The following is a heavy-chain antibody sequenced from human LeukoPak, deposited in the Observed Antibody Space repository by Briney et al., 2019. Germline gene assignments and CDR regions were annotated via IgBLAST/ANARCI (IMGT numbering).Heavy chain of an antibody. CDR1: GFTFSSYA. CDR3: ARDGFHDYGDRGFDY. V-gene: IGHV3-30-3*01. Sequence: GGSLRLSCAASGFTFSSYAMHWVRQAPGKGLEWVAVISYDGSNKYYADSVKGRFTISRDNSKNTLYLQMNSLRAEDTAVYYCARDGFHDYGDRGFDYWGQGTLVTVSS. J-gene: IGHJ4*02. D-gene: IGHD4-17*01. CDR2: ISYDGSNK.